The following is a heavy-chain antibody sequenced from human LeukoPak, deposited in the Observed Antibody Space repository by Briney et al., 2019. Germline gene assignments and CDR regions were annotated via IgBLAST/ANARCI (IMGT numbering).Heavy chain of an antibody. Sequence: PGGSLRPSGEASGFAFRSYAMHWVRQAPGKGLEWLTVISYDAKNIDYANSVEGRFTISRDNSRRTVHLQMNSLRAEDTAVYYCAKEPERFGESWEPKGNFFDYWGQGTLVTVSS. CDR2: ISYDAKNI. D-gene: IGHD3-10*01. CDR1: GFAFRSYA. V-gene: IGHV3-30*04. J-gene: IGHJ4*02. CDR3: AKEPERFGESWEPKGNFFDY.